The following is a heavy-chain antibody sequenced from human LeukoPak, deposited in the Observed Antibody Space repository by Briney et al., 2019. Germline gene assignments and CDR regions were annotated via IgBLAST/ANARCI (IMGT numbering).Heavy chain of an antibody. CDR1: GYTFTSYG. Sequence: VASVKVSCRASGYTFTSYGISWVRQAPGQGLEWMGWISAYNGNTNYAQKLQGRVTMTTDTSTSTAYMELRSLRSDDTALYYCARVGVVVVAQSGYYYYYMDVWGKGTTVTVSS. CDR2: ISAYNGNT. V-gene: IGHV1-18*01. J-gene: IGHJ6*03. D-gene: IGHD2-15*01. CDR3: ARVGVVVVAQSGYYYYYMDV.